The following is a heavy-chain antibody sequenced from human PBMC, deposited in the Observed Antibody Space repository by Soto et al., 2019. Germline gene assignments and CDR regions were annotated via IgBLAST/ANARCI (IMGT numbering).Heavy chain of an antibody. Sequence: PVGSLRLSCAASGFTFSDYYMSWIRQAPGKGLEWVSYISSSSSYTNYADSVKGRFTISRDNAKNSLYLQMNSLRAEDTAVYYCARGPPQKHIVVVVAAVDYWGQGTLVTVSS. V-gene: IGHV3-11*06. CDR1: GFTFSDYY. CDR2: ISSSSSYT. D-gene: IGHD2-15*01. CDR3: ARGPPQKHIVVVVAAVDY. J-gene: IGHJ4*02.